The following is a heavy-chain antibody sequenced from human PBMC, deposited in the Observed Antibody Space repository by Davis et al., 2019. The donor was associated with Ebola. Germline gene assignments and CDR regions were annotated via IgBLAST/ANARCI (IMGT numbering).Heavy chain of an antibody. CDR3: ARDDFRYFFDY. CDR2: IYYSGST. D-gene: IGHD2-21*02. CDR1: DDSFSSYY. V-gene: IGHV4-59*12. J-gene: IGHJ4*02. Sequence: PSETLSLTCTVSDDSFSSYYWTWIRQPPGKGLEWIGYIYYSGSTNYNPSLMSRVSVSMDTSKNQFYLKLSSVTAADTAVYYCARDDFRYFFDYWGPGTLVTVSS.